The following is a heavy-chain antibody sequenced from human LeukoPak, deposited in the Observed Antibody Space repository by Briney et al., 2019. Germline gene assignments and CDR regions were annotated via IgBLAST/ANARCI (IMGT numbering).Heavy chain of an antibody. Sequence: SGPTLVKPTQTLTLTCTFSGFSLSTGGVGVGWIRQPPGKALEWLALIYWNDDKRYSPSLKSRLTITKDTSKNQVVLTMTNMDPVDTATYYCAHSSRSPAGWNFDYWGQGTLVTVSS. CDR1: GFSLSTGGVG. D-gene: IGHD1-1*01. V-gene: IGHV2-5*01. J-gene: IGHJ4*02. CDR3: AHSSRSPAGWNFDY. CDR2: IYWNDDK.